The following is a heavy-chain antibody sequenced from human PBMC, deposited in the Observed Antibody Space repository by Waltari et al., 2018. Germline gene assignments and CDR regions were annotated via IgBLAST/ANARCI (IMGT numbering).Heavy chain of an antibody. CDR1: GFTLSSYA. J-gene: IGHJ4*02. CDR2: ISGSGGST. Sequence: EVQLLESGGGLVQPGGSLRLSCAASGFTLSSYAMSWVRQAPGKGRELVSAISGSGGSTYYAASVKGRFTIARDNSKNTLYLQMNSLRAEDTAVYYCAKTRSVSGSYDYWGQGTLVTVSS. CDR3: AKTRSVSGSYDY. D-gene: IGHD1-26*01. V-gene: IGHV3-23*01.